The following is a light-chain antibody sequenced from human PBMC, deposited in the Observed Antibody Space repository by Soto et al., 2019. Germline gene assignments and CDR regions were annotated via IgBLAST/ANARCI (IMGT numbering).Light chain of an antibody. J-gene: IGKJ1*01. CDR3: QQYNNWLRT. V-gene: IGKV3-15*01. CDR1: QSVSSN. CDR2: GAS. Sequence: EILMTQSPATLSVSPGERATLYCRASQSVSSNLVWYQQKPGQAPRLLIHGASTRATGIPARFSGSGSWTKFSLTISSLQSEDFTVYYCQQYNNWLRTFGQGTKVELK.